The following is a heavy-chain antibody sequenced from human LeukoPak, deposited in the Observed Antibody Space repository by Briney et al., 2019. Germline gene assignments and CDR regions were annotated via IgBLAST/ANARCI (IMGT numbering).Heavy chain of an antibody. D-gene: IGHD3-10*01. CDR1: AFTFRTYA. V-gene: IGHV3-23*01. J-gene: IGHJ4*02. Sequence: PAGSLSLSCAGSAFTFRTYAMIWLRQAPGKGLEWVSAISDSGSSKYYAYSVKGPITISTDNSKNNLYLQIHSPRAEDTDLYYLAKSLNYYDSGTSRRDLDYWGQGTLVTVSS. CDR3: AKSLNYYDSGTSRRDLDY. CDR2: ISDSGSSK.